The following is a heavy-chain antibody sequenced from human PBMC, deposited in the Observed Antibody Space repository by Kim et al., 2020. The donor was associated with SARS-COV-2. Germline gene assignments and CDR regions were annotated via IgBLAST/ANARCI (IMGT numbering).Heavy chain of an antibody. CDR2: IKSKTDGGTT. V-gene: IGHV3-15*01. J-gene: IGHJ3*02. CDR3: TTDRRIRYFDWLLQERSDDAFDI. D-gene: IGHD3-9*01. CDR1: GFTFSNAW. Sequence: GGSLRLSCAASGFTFSNAWMSWVRQAPGKGLEWVGRIKSKTDGGTTDYAAPVKGRFTISRDDSKNTLYLQMNSLKTEDTAVYYCTTDRRIRYFDWLLQERSDDAFDIWGQGTMVTVSS.